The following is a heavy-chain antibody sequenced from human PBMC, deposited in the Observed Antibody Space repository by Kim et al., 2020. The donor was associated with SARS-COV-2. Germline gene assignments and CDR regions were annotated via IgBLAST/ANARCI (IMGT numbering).Heavy chain of an antibody. J-gene: IGHJ3*02. CDR2: IRSKSNSYET. V-gene: IGHV3-73*01. CDR3: ARGPPYSDSYWDAFDI. CDR1: GLTLSGSA. D-gene: IGHD1-26*01. Sequence: GGSLRLSCAASGLTLSGSAVHWVRQASGTGLEWVGRIRSKSNSYETTYGASVEGRFTISRDDSKNTAYLQMNSLKTEDTAVYYCARGPPYSDSYWDAFDIWGQGTMVTVSS.